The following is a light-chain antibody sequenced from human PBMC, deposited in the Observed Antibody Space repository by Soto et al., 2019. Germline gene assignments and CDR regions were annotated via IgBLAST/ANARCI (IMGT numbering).Light chain of an antibody. J-gene: IGKJ4*01. CDR2: GAS. CDR1: QSVGSY. CDR3: QHRKNWPLT. Sequence: EIVLTESPATLSLSPGERATLSCMASQSVGSYLTWYQQKPGQAPRLLIYGASTRATGIPARFSGSGFGTDFTLSISSLEPEDFAVYYCQHRKNWPLTFGGGTKVDIK. V-gene: IGKV3-11*01.